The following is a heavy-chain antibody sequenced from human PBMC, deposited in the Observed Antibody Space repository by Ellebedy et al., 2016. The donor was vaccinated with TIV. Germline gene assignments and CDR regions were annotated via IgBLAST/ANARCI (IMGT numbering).Heavy chain of an antibody. CDR1: GYTFTSYY. CDR2: INPSGGST. Sequence: AASVKVSCKASGYTFTSYYMHWVRQAPGQGLEWMGIINPSGGSTSSAQKFQGRVTMPRDTSTTTVYMELRSLRSEDTAVYYCARDLSVGTRNYYFGMDVWGQGTTVTVSS. D-gene: IGHD2-2*01. V-gene: IGHV1-46*01. J-gene: IGHJ6*02. CDR3: ARDLSVGTRNYYFGMDV.